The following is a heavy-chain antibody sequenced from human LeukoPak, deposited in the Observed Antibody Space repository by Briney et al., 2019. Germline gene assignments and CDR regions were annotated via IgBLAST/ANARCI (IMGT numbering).Heavy chain of an antibody. J-gene: IGHJ4*02. V-gene: IGHV3-23*01. CDR3: ARDGAVAGTRNFDY. CDR2: ISGNGGST. D-gene: IGHD6-19*01. CDR1: GFTFSSYA. Sequence: GGSLRLSCAASGFTFSSYAMSWVRQAPGKGLEWVSAISGNGGSTYYADFVKGRFTISRDNSKNTLYLQMNSLRAEDTAVYYCARDGAVAGTRNFDYWGQGTLVTVSS.